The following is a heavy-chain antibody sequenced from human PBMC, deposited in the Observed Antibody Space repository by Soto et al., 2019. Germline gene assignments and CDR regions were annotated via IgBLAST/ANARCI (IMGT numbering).Heavy chain of an antibody. CDR2: IIPIFGTA. D-gene: IGHD5-18*01. Sequence: QVQLVQSGAEVQKPGSSVKVSCKASGGTFSSYAISWVRQAPGQGLEWMGGIIPIFGTANYAQKFQGRVTITADESTSTAYMELSSLRSEDTAVYYCARGQVDTAMVMFFYYGMDVWGQGTTVTVSS. J-gene: IGHJ6*02. CDR1: GGTFSSYA. V-gene: IGHV1-69*01. CDR3: ARGQVDTAMVMFFYYGMDV.